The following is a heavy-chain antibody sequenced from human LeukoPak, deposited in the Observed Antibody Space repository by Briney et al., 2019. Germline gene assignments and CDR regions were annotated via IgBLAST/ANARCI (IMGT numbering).Heavy chain of an antibody. J-gene: IGHJ4*02. Sequence: ASVKVSCKASGGTFSSYAISWVRQAPGQGLEWMGGIIPIFGTANYAQKFQGRVTITADKSTSTAYMELSSLRSEDTAVYYCASGCCSGGSCYSGFDYWGQGTLVTVSS. CDR2: IIPIFGTA. V-gene: IGHV1-69*06. D-gene: IGHD2-15*01. CDR1: GGTFSSYA. CDR3: ASGCCSGGSCYSGFDY.